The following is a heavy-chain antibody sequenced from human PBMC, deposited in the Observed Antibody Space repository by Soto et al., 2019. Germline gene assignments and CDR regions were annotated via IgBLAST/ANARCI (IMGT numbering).Heavy chain of an antibody. CDR2: ISWNSGSM. D-gene: IGHD2-2*01. J-gene: IGHJ6*02. CDR3: AKDFEHQYGMDV. V-gene: IGHV3-9*01. Sequence: EVQLVESGGALVQPGRSLRLSCAASGFTFEDFAMHWVRQTPGKGLESVAQISWNSGSMGYGDAVKGRFTISRDNAKRSLYLQMNSLRSEDTALYYCAKDFEHQYGMDVWGQGTTVTVSS. CDR1: GFTFEDFA.